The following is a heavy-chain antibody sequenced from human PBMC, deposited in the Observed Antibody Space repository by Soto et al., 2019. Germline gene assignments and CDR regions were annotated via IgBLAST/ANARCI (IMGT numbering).Heavy chain of an antibody. Sequence: GGSLRLSCAASGITFRTYGMRWVRQAPGEGLEWVSAISQNASGNTYYADSVKGWFTNSRDDAKNTLNLQMDSLRPKDTAQYCSTGWSYDYWGQGTQVTVSS. CDR3: TGWSYDY. CDR1: GITFRTYG. V-gene: IGHV3-23*01. D-gene: IGHD1-26*01. J-gene: IGHJ4*01. CDR2: ISQNASGNT.